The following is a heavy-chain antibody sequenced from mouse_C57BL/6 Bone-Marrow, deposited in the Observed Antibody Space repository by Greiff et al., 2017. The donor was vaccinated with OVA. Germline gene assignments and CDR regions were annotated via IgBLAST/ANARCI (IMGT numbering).Heavy chain of an antibody. J-gene: IGHJ2*01. CDR2: ISSGSSTI. CDR1: GFTFSDYG. V-gene: IGHV5-17*01. CDR3: AILYDGSSYDYFDY. Sequence: EVNVVESGGGLVKPGGSLKLSCAASGFTFSDYGMHWVRQAPETGLEWVAYISSGSSTIYYADTVKGRFTISRDNAKNTLFLQMTSLRSEDTAMYYCAILYDGSSYDYFDYWGQGTTLTVSS. D-gene: IGHD1-1*01.